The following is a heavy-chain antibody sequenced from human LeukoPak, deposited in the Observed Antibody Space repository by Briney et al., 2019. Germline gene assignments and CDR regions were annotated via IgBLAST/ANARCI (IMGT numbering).Heavy chain of an antibody. Sequence: GGSLRLSCAASGFTISSYWMSWVRQAPGKGLEWVANIKQDGSEKYYVDSVKGRFTISRDNSKNTLYLQMNSLRAEDTAVYYCAKLAAADPYWGQGTLVTVSS. V-gene: IGHV3-7*01. D-gene: IGHD6-13*01. CDR3: AKLAAADPY. J-gene: IGHJ4*02. CDR2: IKQDGSEK. CDR1: GFTISSYW.